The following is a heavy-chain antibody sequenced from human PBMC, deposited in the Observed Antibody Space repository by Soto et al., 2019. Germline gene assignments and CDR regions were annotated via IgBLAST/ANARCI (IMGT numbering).Heavy chain of an antibody. V-gene: IGHV3-30*18. CDR2: ISYDGSNK. D-gene: IGHD3-3*01. CDR3: AKDLYDFWSGYPPYNWFDP. J-gene: IGHJ5*02. Sequence: QVQLVESGGGVVQPGRSLRLSCAASGFTFSSYGMHWVRQAPGKGLEWVSVISYDGSNKYYADSVKGRFTISRDNSKNTLYLQMNSMRAEYTAVYYCAKDLYDFWSGYPPYNWFDPGGQGTLVTVSS. CDR1: GFTFSSYG.